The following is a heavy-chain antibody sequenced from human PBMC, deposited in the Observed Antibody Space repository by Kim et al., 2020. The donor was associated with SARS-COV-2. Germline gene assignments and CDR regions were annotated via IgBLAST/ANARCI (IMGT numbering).Heavy chain of an antibody. D-gene: IGHD6-19*01. Sequence: ASVKVSCKASGYTFTSYAMNWVRQAPGQGLEWMGWINTNTGNPTYAQGFTGRFVFSLDTSVSTAYLQISSLKAEDTAVYYCAREGYSSGWYHFDYSGQGTLVTVSS. CDR1: GYTFTSYA. J-gene: IGHJ4*02. V-gene: IGHV7-4-1*02. CDR2: INTNTGNP. CDR3: AREGYSSGWYHFDY.